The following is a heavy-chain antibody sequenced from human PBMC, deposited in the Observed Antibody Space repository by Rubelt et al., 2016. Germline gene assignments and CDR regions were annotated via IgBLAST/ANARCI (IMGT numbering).Heavy chain of an antibody. D-gene: IGHD2-2*02. CDR2: IYYSGST. V-gene: IGHV4-39*07. Sequence: GSIYYSGSTNYNPSLKSRVTISVDTSKNQFSLKLSSVTAADTAVYYCARDPDIVVVPAAIPDWGQGTLVTVSS. J-gene: IGHJ4*02. CDR3: ARDPDIVVVPAAIPD.